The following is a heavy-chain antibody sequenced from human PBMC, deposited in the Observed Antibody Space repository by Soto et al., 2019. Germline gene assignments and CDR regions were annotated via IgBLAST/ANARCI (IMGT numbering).Heavy chain of an antibody. Sequence: QITLKESGPTLVKPTQTLTLTCTFSGFSLSTSGVGVGWIRQPPGKALEWLALIYWDDDKRYSPSLKSRLTLTKDTSKNQVVLTMTHLDPVDTATYSCAHSLHILTGYYHYFDYWGQGTLVTVSS. V-gene: IGHV2-5*02. D-gene: IGHD3-9*01. CDR2: IYWDDDK. CDR1: GFSLSTSGVG. J-gene: IGHJ4*02. CDR3: AHSLHILTGYYHYFDY.